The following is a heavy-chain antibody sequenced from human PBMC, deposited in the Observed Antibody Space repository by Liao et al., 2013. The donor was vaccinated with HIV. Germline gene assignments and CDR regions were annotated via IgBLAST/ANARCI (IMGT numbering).Heavy chain of an antibody. V-gene: IGHV4-34*01. CDR1: GGSFSDNY. CDR3: AKEGRVGTFPHYSHYMEV. Sequence: QVQLHQWGAGLLKPSETLSLTCAVYGGSFSDNYWISVRQVPREGAWSGLGKVNPSGNTNYSPSYKSRVAMSVDTSKRQFSLKLTSVTAADTAVYYCAKEGRVGTFPHYSHYMEVWGNGSTVIVS. CDR2: VNPSGNT. D-gene: IGHD2-21*01. J-gene: IGHJ6*03.